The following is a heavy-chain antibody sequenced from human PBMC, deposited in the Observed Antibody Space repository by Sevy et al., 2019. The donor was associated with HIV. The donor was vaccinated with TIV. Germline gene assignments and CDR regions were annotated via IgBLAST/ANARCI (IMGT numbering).Heavy chain of an antibody. CDR1: GFTFSTYW. CDR3: ARDSCAFDI. CDR2: INQDGSEK. J-gene: IGHJ3*02. Sequence: GGSLRLSCAASGFTFSTYWMTWVRQAPGKGLEWVAKINQDGSEKYYVDSVKGRFAISRDNSKNSLYLQMNSLKAEDTAVYYCARDSCAFDIWGQGTMVTVSS. V-gene: IGHV3-7*01.